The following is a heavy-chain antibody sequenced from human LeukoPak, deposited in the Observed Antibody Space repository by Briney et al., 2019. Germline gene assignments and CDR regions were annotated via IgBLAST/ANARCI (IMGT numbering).Heavy chain of an antibody. D-gene: IGHD2-15*01. CDR2: ISDDGSNQ. CDR3: ATGTRHCSGGSCYTPYDY. V-gene: IGHV3-74*01. J-gene: IGHJ4*02. Sequence: PGGSLRLSCVTSGISFSIFWMHWVRQAPGKGLVWVSRISDDGSNQTYADSVKGRFTISRDNAKNTLSLQMNSLRVEDTAVYYCATGTRHCSGGSCYTPYDYWGQGILVTVSS. CDR1: GISFSIFW.